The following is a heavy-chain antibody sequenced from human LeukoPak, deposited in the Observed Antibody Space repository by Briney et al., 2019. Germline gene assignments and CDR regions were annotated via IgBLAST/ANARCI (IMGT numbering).Heavy chain of an antibody. J-gene: IGHJ4*02. V-gene: IGHV3-64*01. CDR3: AKRYSGSYYPSDYYFDY. Sequence: PGGSLRLSCTASGFTFRSFAIHWVRQAPGKGPEFVSGISDDGATTYYANSVKGRFTVSRDNSKNTLYLQMGSLRAEDMAVYYCAKRYSGSYYPSDYYFDYWGQGTLVTVSS. CDR1: GFTFRSFA. D-gene: IGHD1-26*01. CDR2: ISDDGATT.